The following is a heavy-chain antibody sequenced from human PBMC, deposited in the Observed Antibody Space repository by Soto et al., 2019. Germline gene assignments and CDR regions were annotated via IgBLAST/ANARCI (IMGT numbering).Heavy chain of an antibody. CDR1: GLTFSCW. D-gene: IGHD5-18*01. V-gene: IGHV3-7*01. CDR2: TKQDGSGK. CDR3: ERLDKAMIKTAGY. Sequence: PGGPLRLSCVASGLTFSCWMSCVRQAPGKGLEWGAMTKQDGSGKKYVDYVKGRFTISRESAKNSMYMKMNSMTVEDTAMYYCERLDKAMIKTAGYWGQGTQVTV. J-gene: IGHJ4*02.